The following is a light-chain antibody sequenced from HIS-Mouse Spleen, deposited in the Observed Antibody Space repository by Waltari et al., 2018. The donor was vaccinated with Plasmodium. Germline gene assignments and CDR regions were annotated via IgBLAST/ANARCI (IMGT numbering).Light chain of an antibody. CDR3: YSTDSSGNHRV. CDR1: ALPKKY. CDR2: EDS. Sequence: SYELTQPPSVSVSPGQTARITCSGDALPKKYAYWYQQKSGQAPVLVIYEDSKRHAGIPERFSGSSSGKMATLTSRGAQVEDEADYYCYSTDSSGNHRVFGGGTKLTVL. J-gene: IGLJ3*02. V-gene: IGLV3-10*01.